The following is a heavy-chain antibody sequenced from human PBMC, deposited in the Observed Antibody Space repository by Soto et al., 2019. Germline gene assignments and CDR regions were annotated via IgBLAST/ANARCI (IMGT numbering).Heavy chain of an antibody. Sequence: SQTLSLTCAISGDSVSSNSAAWDWIRQSPSRGLEWLGRTYYRFKWYNDYAVSVKSRITINPDTSKNQFSLQLNSVTPEDTAVYYCARDLGYSSSWYFDYFDYWGQGTLVTVSS. D-gene: IGHD6-13*01. CDR2: TYYRFKWYN. V-gene: IGHV6-1*01. CDR3: ARDLGYSSSWYFDYFDY. J-gene: IGHJ4*02. CDR1: GDSVSSNSAA.